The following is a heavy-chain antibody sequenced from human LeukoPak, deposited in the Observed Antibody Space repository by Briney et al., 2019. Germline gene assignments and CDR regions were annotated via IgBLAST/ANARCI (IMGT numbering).Heavy chain of an antibody. D-gene: IGHD3-22*01. CDR2: IYSRGST. CDR1: GGSISSYY. CDR3: ARGFFGYSNWFDP. J-gene: IGHJ5*02. Sequence: PSETLSLTCTVSGGSISSYYWSWIRQPARKGLEWIGRIYSRGSTNYNPSLKSRVTLSVDTSKNQFSLKLTSVTAADTAVYYCARGFFGYSNWFDPWGQGNLVTVSS. V-gene: IGHV4-4*07.